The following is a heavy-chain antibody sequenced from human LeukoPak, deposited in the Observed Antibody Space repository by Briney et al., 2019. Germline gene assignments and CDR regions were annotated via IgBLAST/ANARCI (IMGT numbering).Heavy chain of an antibody. CDR1: GGSISSSSYY. Sequence: PSETLSLTCTVSGGSISSSSYYWGWIRQPPGKGLEWIGSIYYSGSTYYNPSLKSRVTISVDTSKNQFSLKLGSVTAADTAVYYCARDARYSSSHWFDPWGQGTLVTVSS. J-gene: IGHJ5*02. D-gene: IGHD6-6*01. CDR2: IYYSGST. V-gene: IGHV4-39*07. CDR3: ARDARYSSSHWFDP.